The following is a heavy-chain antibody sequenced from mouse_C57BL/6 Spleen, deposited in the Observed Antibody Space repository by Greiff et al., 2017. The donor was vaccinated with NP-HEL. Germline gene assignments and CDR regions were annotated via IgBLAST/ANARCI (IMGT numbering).Heavy chain of an antibody. Sequence: VQLQESGPELVKPGASVKISCKASGYTFTDYYINWVKQRPGQGLEWIGWIYPGSGNTKYNEKFKGKATLTVDTSSSTAYMQLSSLTSEDSAVYFCAREGYYDGSSNYYFDYWGQGTTLTVSS. CDR2: IYPGSGNT. J-gene: IGHJ2*01. CDR3: AREGYYDGSSNYYFDY. V-gene: IGHV1-84*01. CDR1: GYTFTDYY. D-gene: IGHD1-1*01.